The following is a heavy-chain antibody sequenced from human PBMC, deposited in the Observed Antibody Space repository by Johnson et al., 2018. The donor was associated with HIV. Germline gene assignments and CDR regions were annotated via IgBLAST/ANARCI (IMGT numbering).Heavy chain of an antibody. CDR1: GFTFSSYA. D-gene: IGHD4-17*01. CDR2: ISYDGSEK. J-gene: IGHJ3*02. Sequence: QVQLVESGGGVVQPGRSLRLSCAASGFTFSSYAMHWVRQAPGKWLEWVAVISYDGSEKYYVDSVKGRFTISRDNSKNTLYLQMNSLRAEDTAVYYCARSRDYGPARSAFDIWGQGTMVTVSS. V-gene: IGHV3-30*04. CDR3: ARSRDYGPARSAFDI.